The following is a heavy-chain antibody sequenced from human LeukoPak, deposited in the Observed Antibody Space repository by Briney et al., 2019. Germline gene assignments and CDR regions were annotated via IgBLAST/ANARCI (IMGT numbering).Heavy chain of an antibody. V-gene: IGHV3-30*02. CDR1: GFTFSSYG. CDR2: IRYDGSNK. J-gene: IGHJ4*02. Sequence: GGSLRLSCAASGFTFSSYGMHWVRQAPGKGLEWVAFIRYDGSNKYYADSVKGRFTISRDNSKNTLYLQMNSLRAEDTAVYYCAKDLNSYGYVPDYWGQGTLVTVSS. CDR3: AKDLNSYGYVPDY. D-gene: IGHD5-18*01.